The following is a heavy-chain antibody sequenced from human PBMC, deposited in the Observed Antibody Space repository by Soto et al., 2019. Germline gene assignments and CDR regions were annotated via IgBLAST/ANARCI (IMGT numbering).Heavy chain of an antibody. V-gene: IGHV3-7*01. D-gene: IGHD1-26*01. Sequence: GGSLRLSCAASGFTFNTYWMSWVRQAPGKGLEWVAHIKEHGGQDFYVDSVKGRFTIFRDNAKNSLYLQMNSLRAEDTAVYYCSRVGGSTWHWGQGTLVTVSS. CDR2: IKEHGGQD. J-gene: IGHJ4*02. CDR1: GFTFNTYW. CDR3: SRVGGSTWH.